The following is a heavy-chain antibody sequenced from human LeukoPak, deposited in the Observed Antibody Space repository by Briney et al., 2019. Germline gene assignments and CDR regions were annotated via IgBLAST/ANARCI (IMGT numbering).Heavy chain of an antibody. V-gene: IGHV1-8*01. Sequence: ASVKVSCKASGYTFTSYDINWVRQATGQGLEWMGWMNPNSGNTGYAQKFQGRVTMTRNTSISTAYMELSSLRSEDTAVYYCARISWYYYDSSGYYLIDYWGQGTLVTVSS. D-gene: IGHD3-22*01. J-gene: IGHJ4*02. CDR3: ARISWYYYDSSGYYLIDY. CDR1: GYTFTSYD. CDR2: MNPNSGNT.